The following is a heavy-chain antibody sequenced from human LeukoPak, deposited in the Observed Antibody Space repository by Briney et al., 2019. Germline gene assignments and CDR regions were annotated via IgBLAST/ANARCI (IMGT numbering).Heavy chain of an antibody. CDR2: IKYDGSET. CDR3: ARDWGGDYYDSSGIDY. CDR1: GFTFDTYW. V-gene: IGHV3-7*01. J-gene: IGHJ4*02. D-gene: IGHD3-22*01. Sequence: GGSLRLSCAASGFTFDTYWMSWVRQAPGKGLEWLANIKYDGSETYYVDSVKGRFTISRDNARKSLYLQMNYVRVDDTAVYYCARDWGGDYYDSSGIDYWGQGTLVTVSS.